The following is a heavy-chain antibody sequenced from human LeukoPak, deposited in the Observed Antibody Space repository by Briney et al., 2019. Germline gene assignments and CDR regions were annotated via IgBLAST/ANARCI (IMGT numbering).Heavy chain of an antibody. Sequence: KPSETLSLTCTVSGGSISSYYWSWIRQPPGKGLEWIGYIYYSGSTNYNPSLKSRVTISVDTSKNQFSLKLSSVTAADTAVYYCARHARYYGSGSYYTFDIWGQGTMVTVSS. V-gene: IGHV4-59*08. J-gene: IGHJ3*02. CDR1: GGSISSYY. D-gene: IGHD3-10*01. CDR2: IYYSGST. CDR3: ARHARYYGSGSYYTFDI.